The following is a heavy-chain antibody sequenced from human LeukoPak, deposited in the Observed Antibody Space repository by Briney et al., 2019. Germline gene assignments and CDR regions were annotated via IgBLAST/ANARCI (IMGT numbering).Heavy chain of an antibody. CDR1: GFIFSHYT. Sequence: GRSLRLSCAASGFIFSHYTIHWVRQAPGKGPEWVALISYDGNNKYYADSVRGRFTISRDNSKNTLYLQMDSLRPEDSAVYYCARDVAHSRLSLDHWGQGTLVTVS. CDR2: ISYDGNNK. J-gene: IGHJ4*02. CDR3: ARDVAHSRLSLDH. V-gene: IGHV3-30-3*01. D-gene: IGHD2-15*01.